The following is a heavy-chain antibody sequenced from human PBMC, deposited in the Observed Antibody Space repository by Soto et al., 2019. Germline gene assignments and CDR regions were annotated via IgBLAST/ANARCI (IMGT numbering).Heavy chain of an antibody. D-gene: IGHD5-12*01. CDR2: IYYSGST. CDR3: ARGRGYSGYEFDY. J-gene: IGHJ4*02. V-gene: IGHV4-59*01. CDR1: GGSISSYY. Sequence: QVQLQESGPGLVKPSETLSLTCTVSGGSISSYYWSWIRQPPGKGLEWIGYIYYSGSTNYNPSLKSRVTIAVDTSKNQFSLKLSSVTAADTAVYYCARGRGYSGYEFDYWGQGTLVTVSS.